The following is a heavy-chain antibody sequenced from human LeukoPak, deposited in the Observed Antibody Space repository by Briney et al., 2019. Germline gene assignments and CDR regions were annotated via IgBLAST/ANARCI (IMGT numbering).Heavy chain of an antibody. D-gene: IGHD6-13*01. CDR2: IYHSGST. CDR1: GGSFSGYY. Sequence: SETLSLTCAVYGGSFSGYYWTWIRQPPGKGLEWIGEIYHSGSTNYNPSLKSRVTISVDKSKNQFSLKLSSVTAADTAVYYCARAGANGIEAAGSLRYWGQGTLVTVSS. CDR3: ARAGANGIEAAGSLRY. V-gene: IGHV4-34*01. J-gene: IGHJ4*02.